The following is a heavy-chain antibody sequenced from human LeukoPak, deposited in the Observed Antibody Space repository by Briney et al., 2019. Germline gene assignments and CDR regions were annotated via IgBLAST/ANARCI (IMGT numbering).Heavy chain of an antibody. CDR3: ASGSGWLFDY. CDR1: GGSISSSSYY. CDR2: IYYSGST. J-gene: IGHJ4*02. D-gene: IGHD6-19*01. V-gene: IGHV4-39*01. Sequence: SETLSLTCTVSGGSISSSSYYWGWIRQPPGKGLEWIGSIYYSGSTYYNPSLKSRVTISVDTSKNQFSLKLSSVTAADTAVYYCASGSGWLFDYWGQGTLVTVSS.